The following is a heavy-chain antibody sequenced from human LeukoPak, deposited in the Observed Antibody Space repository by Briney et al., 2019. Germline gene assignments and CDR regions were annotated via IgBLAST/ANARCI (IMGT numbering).Heavy chain of an antibody. Sequence: PGGSLRLSCAASGFTFSSYSMNGVRQAPGKGLEWVSSISSSSSYIYYADSVKGRFTISRDNAKNSLYLQMNSLRAEDTAVYYCARAVDCSSTSCYVLYYYYYGMDVWGQGTTVTVSS. CDR2: ISSSSSYI. V-gene: IGHV3-21*01. D-gene: IGHD2-2*01. CDR1: GFTFSSYS. CDR3: ARAVDCSSTSCYVLYYYYYGMDV. J-gene: IGHJ6*02.